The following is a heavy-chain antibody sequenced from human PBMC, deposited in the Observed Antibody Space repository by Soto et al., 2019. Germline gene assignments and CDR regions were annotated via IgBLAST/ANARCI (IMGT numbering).Heavy chain of an antibody. CDR2: IYYSGST. V-gene: IGHV4-31*03. CDR1: GGSISRGGYY. Sequence: ASETLSLTRTVSGGSISRGGYYWSWVRQHPGKGLEWIGYIYYSGSTYYNPSLKSRVTISVDTSKNQFSLKLSSVTAADTAVYYCARARGSSSSLNYWGQGTLVTVSS. D-gene: IGHD6-6*01. CDR3: ARARGSSSSLNY. J-gene: IGHJ4*02.